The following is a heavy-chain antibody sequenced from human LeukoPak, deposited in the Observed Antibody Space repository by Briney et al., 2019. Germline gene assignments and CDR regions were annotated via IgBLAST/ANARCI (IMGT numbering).Heavy chain of an antibody. CDR3: VRGSENYNFDI. V-gene: IGHV3-9*01. D-gene: IGHD1-7*01. J-gene: IGHJ3*02. CDR2: ITWNSGGT. CDR1: GFTFGDSA. Sequence: PGGSLRLSCVASGFTFGDSAMHWVRQVVGKGLEWVSGITWNSGGTAYADSVKGRFTISRDNSKNSLYLQMNTLRVEDTALYYCVRGSENYNFDIWGQGTLVTVSS.